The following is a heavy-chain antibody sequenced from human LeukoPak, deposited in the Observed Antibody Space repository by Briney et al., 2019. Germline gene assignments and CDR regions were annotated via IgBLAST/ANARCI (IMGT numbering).Heavy chain of an antibody. D-gene: IGHD6-19*01. J-gene: IGHJ4*02. CDR1: GFTFSSYS. CDR3: ASSGWYRGY. Sequence: PGGSLRLSCAASGFTFSSYSMNWIRQPPGKGLEWIGEINHSGSTTCNPSPKSRVTISVDTSKNQFSLKLSSVTAADTAVYYCASSGWYRGYWGQGTPVTVSS. V-gene: IGHV4-34*01. CDR2: INHSGST.